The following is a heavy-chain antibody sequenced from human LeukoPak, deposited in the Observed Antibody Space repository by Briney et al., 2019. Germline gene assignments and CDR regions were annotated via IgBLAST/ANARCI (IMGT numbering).Heavy chain of an antibody. CDR3: AGLWFGGELDP. CDR2: INPNSGGT. J-gene: IGHJ5*02. CDR1: GYTFTGYY. Sequence: GASVKVSCKASGYTFTGYYMHWVRQAPGQGLEWMGWINPNSGGTNYAQKFQGRVTMTRDTSISTAYMEPSRLRSDDTAAYYCAGLWFGGELDPWGQGTLVTVSS. D-gene: IGHD3-10*01. V-gene: IGHV1-2*02.